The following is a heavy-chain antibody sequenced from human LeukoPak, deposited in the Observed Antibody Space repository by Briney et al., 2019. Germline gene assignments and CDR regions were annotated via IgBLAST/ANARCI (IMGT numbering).Heavy chain of an antibody. CDR2: ISGSGGHT. V-gene: IGHV3-23*01. Sequence: TGGSLRLSCAASGITFSSHATSWVRQAPGKGLEWVSLISGSGGHTYYGDSVKGRFTISRDNSTNRLYLQMNSLRPEDTAVYYCAKGGAATMRDGYNYYYYYMEVWGRGTTVTVSS. D-gene: IGHD5-24*01. J-gene: IGHJ6*03. CDR1: GITFSSHA. CDR3: AKGGAATMRDGYNYYYYYMEV.